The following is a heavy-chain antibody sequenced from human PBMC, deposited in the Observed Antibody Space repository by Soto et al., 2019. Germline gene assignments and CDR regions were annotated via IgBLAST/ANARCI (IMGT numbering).Heavy chain of an antibody. CDR1: GGTFSSYA. Sequence: GASVKGSCKASGGTFSSYAISWVRQAPGQGLEWMGGITPIFGTANYAQKFQGRVTITADESTSTAYMELSSLRSEDTAVYYCARDQDCSGGSCYSAWFDPWGQGTLVTVSS. CDR2: ITPIFGTA. V-gene: IGHV1-69*13. D-gene: IGHD2-15*01. J-gene: IGHJ5*02. CDR3: ARDQDCSGGSCYSAWFDP.